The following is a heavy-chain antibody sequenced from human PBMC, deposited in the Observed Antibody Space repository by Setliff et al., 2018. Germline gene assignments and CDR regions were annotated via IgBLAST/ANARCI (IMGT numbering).Heavy chain of an antibody. CDR2: INPTGGST. D-gene: IGHD3-22*01. CDR3: ARDTRDRYDTSGHYLSLDY. V-gene: IGHV1-46*01. J-gene: IGHJ4*02. CDR1: GYTFTSYY. Sequence: ASVKVSCKASGYTFTSYYMHWVRQAPGQGLEWMGLINPTGGSTSYAQKFQGRVTITADESTRTAYMELSSVRFEDTAVYYCARDTRDRYDTSGHYLSLDYWGQGTLVTVSS.